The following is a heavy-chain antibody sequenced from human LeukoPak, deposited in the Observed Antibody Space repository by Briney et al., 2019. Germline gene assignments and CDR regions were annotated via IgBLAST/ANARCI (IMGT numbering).Heavy chain of an antibody. V-gene: IGHV3-11*01. J-gene: IGHJ3*02. CDR1: GFTFSDYY. CDR3: ARGVVATDAFDI. D-gene: IGHD5-12*01. Sequence: GGSLRLSCAASGFTFSDYYMSWILQAPGKGLEWVSYISSSGSTIYYADSVKGRFTISRDNAQNSLSLQMNSLRAEDTAVYYCARGVVATDAFDIWGQGTMVTVSS. CDR2: ISSSGSTI.